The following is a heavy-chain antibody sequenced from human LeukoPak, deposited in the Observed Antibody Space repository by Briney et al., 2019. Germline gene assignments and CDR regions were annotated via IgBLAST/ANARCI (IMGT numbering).Heavy chain of an antibody. V-gene: IGHV4-59*01. D-gene: IGHD1-26*01. J-gene: IGHJ3*02. Sequence: SETLSLTCTVSGGSISSYYWSWIRQPPGKGLEWIGYIYYSGSTNYNPSLKSRVTISVDTSKNQFSLKLSSVTAADTAVYYCAREFVVGATTDAFDIWGQGTMVTVSS. CDR1: GGSISSYY. CDR3: AREFVVGATTDAFDI. CDR2: IYYSGST.